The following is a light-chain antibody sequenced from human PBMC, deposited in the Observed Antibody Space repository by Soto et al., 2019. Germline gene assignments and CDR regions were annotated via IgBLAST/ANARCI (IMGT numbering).Light chain of an antibody. CDR2: VAS. Sequence: EIVLTQSPGTLSLSPGERATLSCRASQSVSSSYLAWYQQKPGQAPRLLIYVASSRATGIPDRFSGSGSGTAFTITISRLEPEDFAVYYCQQYGSSPWGFGQGTKVEIK. CDR1: QSVSSSY. CDR3: QQYGSSPWG. J-gene: IGKJ1*01. V-gene: IGKV3-20*01.